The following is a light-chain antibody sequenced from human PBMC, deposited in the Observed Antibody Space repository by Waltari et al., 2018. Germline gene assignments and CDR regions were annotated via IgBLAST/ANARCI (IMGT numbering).Light chain of an antibody. CDR3: QRYGTSGT. V-gene: IGKV3-20*01. Sequence: EIVLTQSPGTLSLSPGERATLSCRASHSLSTNYLAWYQQKPGQPPRLLIYGASSRATGIPDRFSGGGSGTDFTLTISRLEPEDFAVYYCQRYGTSGTFGQGTKVEI. CDR1: HSLSTNY. J-gene: IGKJ1*01. CDR2: GAS.